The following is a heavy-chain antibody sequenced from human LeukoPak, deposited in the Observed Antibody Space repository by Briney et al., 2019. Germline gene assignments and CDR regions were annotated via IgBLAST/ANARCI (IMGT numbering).Heavy chain of an antibody. J-gene: IGHJ4*02. D-gene: IGHD4-11*01. CDR2: ISYDGSTE. CDR1: GFTFSTYG. Sequence: PGGSLRLSCAASGFTFSTYGMHWVRQAPGKGLEWVAGISYDGSTEDYADSVKGRFTISRDNSKNTLYLQMNSLRADDTAVYYCARDLTVTPGLDYWGQGTLVTVSS. V-gene: IGHV3-30*03. CDR3: ARDLTVTPGLDY.